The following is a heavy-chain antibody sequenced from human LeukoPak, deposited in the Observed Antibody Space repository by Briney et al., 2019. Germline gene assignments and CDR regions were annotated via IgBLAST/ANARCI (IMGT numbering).Heavy chain of an antibody. D-gene: IGHD6-6*01. Sequence: SETLSLTCAVYGGSFSGYYWSWIRQPPGKGLEWIGEINHSGSTNYNPSLTSRVTISVDTSKNQFSLKLSSVTAADTAVYYCARGRAARPTIDYWGQGTLVTVSS. V-gene: IGHV4-34*01. CDR3: ARGRAARPTIDY. CDR2: INHSGST. CDR1: GGSFSGYY. J-gene: IGHJ4*02.